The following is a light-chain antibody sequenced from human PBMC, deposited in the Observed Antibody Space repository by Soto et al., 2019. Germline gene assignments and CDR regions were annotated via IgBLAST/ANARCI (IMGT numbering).Light chain of an antibody. CDR1: QSIGTN. J-gene: IGKJ1*01. Sequence: DIQMAQSPSSLSSSVGDIVTITFRASQSIGTNLNWYQQRPGKAPKLLIYAVSSLQGGVSSRFSGSGSGTDFTLSINSLQREDFATYYCQKTYSAPPLFGQGTKVDIK. V-gene: IGKV1-39*01. CDR2: AVS. CDR3: QKTYSAPPL.